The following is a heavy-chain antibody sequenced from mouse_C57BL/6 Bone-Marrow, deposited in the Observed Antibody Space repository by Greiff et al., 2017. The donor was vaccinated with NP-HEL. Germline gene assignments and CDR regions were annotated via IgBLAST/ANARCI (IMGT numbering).Heavy chain of an antibody. V-gene: IGHV1-82*01. CDR1: GYAFSSSW. CDR3: ARKESTTVVASYWYFDV. CDR2: IYPGDGDT. D-gene: IGHD1-1*01. Sequence: QVQLKESGPELVKPGASVKISCKASGYAFSSSWMNWVKQRPGQGLEWIGRIYPGDGDTNYNGKFKGKATLTADKSSSTAYMQLSSLTSEDSAVYYCARKESTTVVASYWYFDVWGTGTTVTVSS. J-gene: IGHJ1*03.